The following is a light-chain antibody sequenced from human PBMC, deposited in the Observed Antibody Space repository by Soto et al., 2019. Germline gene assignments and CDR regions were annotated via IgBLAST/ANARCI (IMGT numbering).Light chain of an antibody. CDR2: DAS. V-gene: IGKV1-5*01. Sequence: DIQMSQSPSTLSASVGDRVTITCRASQSLGNWLAWYQHKPGKAPKLLIYDASNLDSGVPSRFSGSGSGTEFSLTISNLQPDDCATYYCQQYENYWTFGQGTK. J-gene: IGKJ1*01. CDR3: QQYENYWT. CDR1: QSLGNW.